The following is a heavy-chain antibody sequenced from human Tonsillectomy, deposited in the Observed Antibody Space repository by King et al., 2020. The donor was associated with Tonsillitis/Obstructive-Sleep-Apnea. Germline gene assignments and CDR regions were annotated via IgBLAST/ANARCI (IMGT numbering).Heavy chain of an antibody. CDR1: GGSISSYY. D-gene: IGHD5-18*01. Sequence: VQLQESGPGLVKPSETLSLTCTVSGGSISSYYWTWIRQPPGKGLEWIGYIYYSGSTNYSPSLKSRVTISVDTSKNQVSLKLSSLTAADTAVYYCARAVGYSYGYMDLWGQGTAVTVSS. J-gene: IGHJ6*02. V-gene: IGHV4-59*01. CDR2: IYYSGST. CDR3: ARAVGYSYGYMDL.